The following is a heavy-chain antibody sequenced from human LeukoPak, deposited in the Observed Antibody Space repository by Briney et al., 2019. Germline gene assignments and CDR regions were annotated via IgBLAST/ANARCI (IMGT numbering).Heavy chain of an antibody. V-gene: IGHV4-39*07. CDR3: AREVGAYCIGGSCYSDGAGEY. J-gene: IGHJ4*02. Sequence: SETLSLTCTVSGGSISSSSYYWGWIRQPPGKGLEWIGSIYYSGSTYYNPSLKSRVTISVDTSKNQFSLKLSSVTAADTAVYYCAREVGAYCIGGSCYSDGAGEYWGQGTLVTVSS. D-gene: IGHD2-15*01. CDR2: IYYSGST. CDR1: GGSISSSSYY.